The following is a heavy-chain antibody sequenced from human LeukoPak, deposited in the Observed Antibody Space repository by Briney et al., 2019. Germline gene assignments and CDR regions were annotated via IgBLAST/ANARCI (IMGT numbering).Heavy chain of an antibody. Sequence: SQTLSLTCTVSGGSISSSGYFWTWIRRPPGKGLEWIGYINHSGSTYRNPSLKRRVSISVDRSKNQFSLRVNSVTAADTAVYYCARGGPRLEVMYDHFYMAVWGTGTTVTVSS. V-gene: IGHV4-30-2*01. CDR2: INHSGST. CDR1: GGSISSSGYF. CDR3: ARGGPRLEVMYDHFYMAV. D-gene: IGHD2-8*01. J-gene: IGHJ6*03.